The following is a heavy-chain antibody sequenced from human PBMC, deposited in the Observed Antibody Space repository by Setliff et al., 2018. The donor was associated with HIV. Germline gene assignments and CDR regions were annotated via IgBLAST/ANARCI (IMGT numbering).Heavy chain of an antibody. V-gene: IGHV1-2*02. D-gene: IGHD3-10*01. CDR2: INPNSGGT. CDR1: GYTFTSYD. Sequence: KASGYTFTSYDISWVRQAPGQGLEWMGWINPNSGGTNYAQKFQGRVTMTRDTSISTAYMELSRLRSDDTAVYYCARIGSGSYPYDYWGQGTLVTVSS. J-gene: IGHJ4*02. CDR3: ARIGSGSYPYDY.